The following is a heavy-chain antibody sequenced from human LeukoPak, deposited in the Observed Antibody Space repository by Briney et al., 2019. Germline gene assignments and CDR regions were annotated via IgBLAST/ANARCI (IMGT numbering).Heavy chain of an antibody. V-gene: IGHV4-34*01. D-gene: IGHD6-25*01. CDR2: INHSGST. CDR1: GGSLSGYD. J-gene: IGHJ3*02. CDR3: ATIQRDHAFDI. Sequence: SETLSLTCGVYGGSLSGYDWSWIRRPPGKGLEWIGEINHSGSTNYNPSLKSRVTISVDTSKNQFSLKLSSVTAADTAVYYCATIQRDHAFDIWGQGTMVTVSS.